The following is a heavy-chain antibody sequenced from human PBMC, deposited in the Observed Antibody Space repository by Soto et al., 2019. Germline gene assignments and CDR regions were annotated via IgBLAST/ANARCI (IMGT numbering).Heavy chain of an antibody. Sequence: GGSLRLSCAASGFTVSSNYMSWVRQAPGKGLEWVSVIYSGGSTNYEDSVEGRFTISRDNAKNTPYLQMNSLRAEDTAMYYCASTTDYCSGGSSYHYYYSSMDVWGKGTTVTVSS. CDR3: ASTTDYCSGGSSYHYYYSSMDV. CDR1: GFTVSSNY. CDR2: IYSGGST. J-gene: IGHJ6*03. D-gene: IGHD2-15*01. V-gene: IGHV3-66*01.